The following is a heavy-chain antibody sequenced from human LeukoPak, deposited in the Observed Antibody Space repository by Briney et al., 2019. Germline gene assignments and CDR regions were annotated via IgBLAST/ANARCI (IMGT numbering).Heavy chain of an antibody. J-gene: IGHJ6*03. Sequence: GASVKVSCKASRYTFTDYYMHWVRPAPGQGFEWMGWINPNSGGTDYAQNFQGRVTMTRDTSISTAYMELSRLRSDDTAVYYCARDVPFYDSSGYYYYYYMDVWGKGTTVTVSS. CDR1: RYTFTDYY. CDR2: INPNSGGT. CDR3: ARDVPFYDSSGYYYYYYMDV. V-gene: IGHV1-2*02. D-gene: IGHD3-22*01.